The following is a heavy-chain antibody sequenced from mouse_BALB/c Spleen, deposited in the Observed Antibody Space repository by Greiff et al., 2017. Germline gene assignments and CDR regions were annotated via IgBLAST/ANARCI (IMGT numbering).Heavy chain of an antibody. CDR2: INPSTGYT. CDR1: GYTFTSYW. Sequence: VQLVESGAELAKPGASVKMSCKASGYTFTSYWMHWVKQRPGQGLEWIGYINPSTGYTEYNQKFKDKATLTADKSSSTAYMQLSSLTSEDSAVYYCARWSVTTATAYWGQGTLVTVSA. D-gene: IGHD1-2*01. V-gene: IGHV1-7*01. CDR3: ARWSVTTATAY. J-gene: IGHJ3*01.